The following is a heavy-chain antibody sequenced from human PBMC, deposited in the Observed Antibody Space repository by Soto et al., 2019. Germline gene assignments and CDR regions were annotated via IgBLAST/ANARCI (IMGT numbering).Heavy chain of an antibody. V-gene: IGHV3-48*03. D-gene: IGHD3-10*01. CDR2: ISSSGINT. CDR1: GFNFRMYE. CDR3: APYGTRGDW. J-gene: IGHJ5*01. Sequence: GGSLRLSCQASGFNFRMYEMHWVRKAPVKGLEWVSYISSSGINTYYADVAESRFTITRDNAKYSLYRHLNSLRVGDTAVYYCAPYGTRGDWWGLGTQVTVSS.